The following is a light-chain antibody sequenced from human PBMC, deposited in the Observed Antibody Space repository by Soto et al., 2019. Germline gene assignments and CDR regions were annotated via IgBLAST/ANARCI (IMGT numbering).Light chain of an antibody. CDR3: SSYTSSTTQSVV. CDR1: SSDVGGYNY. V-gene: IGLV2-14*01. CDR2: GVT. Sequence: QSVLTQPASVSGSPGQSITISCTGTSSDVGGYNYVSWYQQHPGKAPKLMIYGVTNRPSGVSNRFSGSKSGNTASLTISGLQAEDEADYYCSSYTSSTTQSVVFGGGTKLTVL. J-gene: IGLJ2*01.